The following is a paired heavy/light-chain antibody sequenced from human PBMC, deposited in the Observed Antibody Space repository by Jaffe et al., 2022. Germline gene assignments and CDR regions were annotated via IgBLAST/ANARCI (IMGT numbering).Heavy chain of an antibody. J-gene: IGHJ4*02. Sequence: EVQLVESGGGLVQPGGSLRLSCAASGFTFSNYWMTWVRQAPGKGLEWVANIQQDGSAKHYVDSVKGRFTISRDNAKNSLFLQMDSLRGEDTAVYYCARDAEYGTYGLGGYWGQGTLVAVSS. CDR3: ARDAEYGTYGLGGY. CDR2: IQQDGSAK. V-gene: IGHV3-7*01. CDR1: GFTFSNYW. D-gene: IGHD2-15*01.
Light chain of an antibody. CDR2: KAS. V-gene: IGKV1-5*03. CDR3: QQYSSYPFT. Sequence: DIQMTQSPSTLSASVGDRVTITCRASQSISSGLAWYQQKAGKAPKLLIYKASSLESGVPSRFSGSGYGTEFTFTISSLQPDDFATYYCQQYSSYPFTFGPGTKVDIK. CDR1: QSISSG. J-gene: IGKJ3*01.